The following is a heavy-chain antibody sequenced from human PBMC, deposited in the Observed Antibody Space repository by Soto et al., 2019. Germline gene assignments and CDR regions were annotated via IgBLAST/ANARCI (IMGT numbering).Heavy chain of an antibody. J-gene: IGHJ5*01. Sequence: PGGSRRLSCAASGFSFSSYAMSWVRQAPGKGREWVSSISASGGTANLADSVEGRCTISRDNSKSTLYLQMNSLRAEDTAVYYCAKLTYPSDSTGYYYERVSGWIDSWGQGTLVTVSS. D-gene: IGHD3-22*01. V-gene: IGHV3-23*01. CDR2: ISASGGTA. CDR1: GFSFSSYA. CDR3: AKLTYPSDSTGYYYERVSGWIDS.